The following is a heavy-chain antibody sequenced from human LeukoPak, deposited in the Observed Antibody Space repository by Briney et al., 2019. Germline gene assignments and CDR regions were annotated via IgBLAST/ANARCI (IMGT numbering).Heavy chain of an antibody. CDR2: IYYSGST. D-gene: IGHD3-22*01. Sequence: SETLSLTCTVSGGSFSSYYWSWIRQPPGKGLEWIGYIYYSGSTYYNPSLKSRVTISVDTSKNQFSLKLSSVTAADTAVYYCARELYHDSSGYGSSYWGQGTLVTVSS. V-gene: IGHV4-59*12. J-gene: IGHJ4*02. CDR1: GGSFSSYY. CDR3: ARELYHDSSGYGSSY.